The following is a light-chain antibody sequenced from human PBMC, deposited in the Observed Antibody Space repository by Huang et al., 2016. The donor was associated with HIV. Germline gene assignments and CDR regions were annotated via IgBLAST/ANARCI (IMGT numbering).Light chain of an antibody. J-gene: IGKJ4*01. CDR3: QQYNNWPPLT. CDR2: GAS. Sequence: EIVMTQSPATLSVSPGERATLSCRASQSVSSNLAWYQQKPGQAPRLLIYGASTRATCIPARFRGSGSWTEFTLTISSLQSEDFAVYYCQQYNNWPPLTFGGGTKVEIK. CDR1: QSVSSN. V-gene: IGKV3-15*01.